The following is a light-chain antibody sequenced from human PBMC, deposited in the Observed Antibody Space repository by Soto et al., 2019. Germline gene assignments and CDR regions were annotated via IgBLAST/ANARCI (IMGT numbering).Light chain of an antibody. CDR3: QQSYSTPPT. CDR2: GAS. V-gene: IGKV1-39*01. CDR1: LSIITY. J-gene: IGKJ1*01. Sequence: DIQMTQSPSSLSASVGDRVTITCRASLSIITYLNWYHQKPGKAPKLLIYGASSLQSGVPSRFSGSGSGTDFTLTISSLQPEDFATYYCQQSYSTPPTFGQGTKVEIK.